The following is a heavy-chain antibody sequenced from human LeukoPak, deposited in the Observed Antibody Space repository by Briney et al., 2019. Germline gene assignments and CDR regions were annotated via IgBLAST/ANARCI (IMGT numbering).Heavy chain of an antibody. D-gene: IGHD6-19*01. V-gene: IGHV4-39*07. Sequence: AETLSLSCTASGGSISSSSNYWGRIRQPPGKGLEWIGRIYDSGSTYYNSSVKSPVTIAVDTSKNQFSLKLSSVAAADTDVYYCARIAMAGTNLDYWGQGTLVTVSS. CDR2: IYDSGST. CDR3: ARIAMAGTNLDY. CDR1: GGSISSSSNY. J-gene: IGHJ4*02.